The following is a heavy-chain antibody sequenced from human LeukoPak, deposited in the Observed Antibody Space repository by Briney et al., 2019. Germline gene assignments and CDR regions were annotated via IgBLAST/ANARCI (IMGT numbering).Heavy chain of an antibody. Sequence: GESLKISCKGSGYTFTGYYMHWVRQAPGQGLEWMGWINPNSGGTNYAQKFQGWVTMTRDTSISTAYMELSRLRSDDTAVYYCARGAVRGVISHAFDIWGQGTMVTVSS. CDR2: INPNSGGT. CDR1: GYTFTGYY. V-gene: IGHV1-2*04. J-gene: IGHJ3*02. CDR3: ARGAVRGVISHAFDI. D-gene: IGHD3-10*01.